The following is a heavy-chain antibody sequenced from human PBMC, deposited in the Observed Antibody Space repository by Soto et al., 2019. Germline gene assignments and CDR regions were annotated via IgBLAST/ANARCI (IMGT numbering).Heavy chain of an antibody. V-gene: IGHV4-39*01. CDR2: ISYSVST. J-gene: IGHJ4*02. Sequence: QLQLQESGPGLVKPSETLSLTCTVSGGSISSSSYYWGWIRQPPGKGLEWIGSISYSVSTYYNPSLKSRATIADDTSKNQFSLQPTSVTAADPAMYSWARHYGYEVFDYWGQGTLVTVSS. CDR1: GGSISSSSYY. CDR3: ARHYGYEVFDY. D-gene: IGHD5-18*01.